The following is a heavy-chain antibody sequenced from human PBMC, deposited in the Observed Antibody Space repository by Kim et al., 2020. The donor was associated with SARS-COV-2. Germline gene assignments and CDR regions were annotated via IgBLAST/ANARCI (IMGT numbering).Heavy chain of an antibody. CDR2: IYYSGST. CDR1: GDSISSYY. J-gene: IGHJ3*02. D-gene: IGHD3-10*01. Sequence: SETLSLSCSVSGDSISSYYWTWIRQPPGKGLEWIGYIYYSGSTSYNPSLKSRVTISVDKSKKQFSLKLSSVTAADTAVYYCARLSGSYDEAFDIWGQGTMVTVSS. V-gene: IGHV4-59*08. CDR3: ARLSGSYDEAFDI.